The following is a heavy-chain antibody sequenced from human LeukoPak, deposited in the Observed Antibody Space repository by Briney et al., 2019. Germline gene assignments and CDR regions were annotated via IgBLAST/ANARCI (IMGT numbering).Heavy chain of an antibody. V-gene: IGHV3-33*01. Sequence: GGSLRLSCAASGFTFSSYGMHWVRQAPGKGLEWVAVMYYDGISKYYADSVKGRFTISRDNSMNTLYLQMNSLRAEDTAVYFCARDLYCSGGSCLYFGYWGQGTLVTVSS. CDR2: MYYDGISK. CDR1: GFTFSSYG. CDR3: ARDLYCSGGSCLYFGY. D-gene: IGHD2-15*01. J-gene: IGHJ4*02.